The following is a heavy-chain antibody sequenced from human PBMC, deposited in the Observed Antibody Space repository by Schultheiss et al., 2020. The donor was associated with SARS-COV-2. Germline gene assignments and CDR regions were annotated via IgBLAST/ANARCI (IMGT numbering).Heavy chain of an antibody. D-gene: IGHD2-2*01. CDR2: ISVIGGST. J-gene: IGHJ4*02. Sequence: GGSLRXSCAASGFTFSSYARSWVRQAPGKGLEWVSSISVIGGSTYYADSVKGRFTISRDNSKNTLYLQMNSLRAEDTAVYYCAKEGIVPAAPPPYYFDYWGQGTLVTVSS. CDR3: AKEGIVPAAPPPYYFDY. V-gene: IGHV3-23*01. CDR1: GFTFSSYA.